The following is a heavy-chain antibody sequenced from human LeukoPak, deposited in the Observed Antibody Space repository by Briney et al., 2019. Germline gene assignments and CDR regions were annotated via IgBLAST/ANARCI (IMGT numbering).Heavy chain of an antibody. Sequence: GASVKVSCKASGFGFSTYDINWVRQAAGQGLEWMGWINPKSNNTGFAQRFQGRVTMTTNTFINIAYMELGSLTSEDTAVYFCARGRGFLPAASPFDYWGQGTLVTVSS. CDR3: ARGRGFLPAASPFDY. CDR2: INPKSNNT. CDR1: GFGFSTYD. V-gene: IGHV1-8*01. D-gene: IGHD2-2*01. J-gene: IGHJ4*02.